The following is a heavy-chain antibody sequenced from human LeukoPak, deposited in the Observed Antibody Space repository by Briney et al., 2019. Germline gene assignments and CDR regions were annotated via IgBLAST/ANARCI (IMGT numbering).Heavy chain of an antibody. D-gene: IGHD2/OR15-2a*01. CDR1: GFTFSGYA. CDR2: IWYDGSNK. J-gene: IGHJ4*02. Sequence: GGSLRLSCAASGFTFSGYAMHWVRQAPGKGLEWVAVIWYDGSNKYYADSVKGRFTISRDNSKNTLYLQMNSLRDEDTAVYYCARGNRGDYWGQGTLVTVSS. CDR3: ARGNRGDY. V-gene: IGHV3-33*01.